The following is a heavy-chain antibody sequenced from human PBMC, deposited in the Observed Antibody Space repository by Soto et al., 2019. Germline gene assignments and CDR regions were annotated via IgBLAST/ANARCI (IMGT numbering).Heavy chain of an antibody. CDR3: ARGGLVVVVTAALDY. J-gene: IGHJ4*02. Sequence: QVQLMQSGAEVKKPGASVKVSCKASGDTFTEYYIHWVRQAPGQGLEWMGTVNPSGGHTTYAQHFLGRVTMTRDTSTSTLYRELTSLTSEDTAVYYCARGGLVVVVTAALDYWGQGTLVTVSS. CDR1: GDTFTEYY. CDR2: VNPSGGHT. D-gene: IGHD2-21*02. V-gene: IGHV1-46*01.